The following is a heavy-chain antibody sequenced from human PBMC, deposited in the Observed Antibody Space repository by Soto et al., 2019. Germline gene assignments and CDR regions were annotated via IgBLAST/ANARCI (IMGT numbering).Heavy chain of an antibody. CDR2: ISFSGGST. D-gene: IGHD3-22*01. CDR1: GFTLSADA. CDR3: AKDRSSYYYDSSGYPNGRLGAFDI. J-gene: IGHJ3*02. Sequence: GVALRLSCSASGFTLSADAMCWVRHVPWKGLQCFSSISFSGGSTYYVDSVKGRFTISRDNSKNTLYLQMNSLRAEDTAVYYCAKDRSSYYYDSSGYPNGRLGAFDIWGQGTMVTVS. V-gene: IGHV3-23*01.